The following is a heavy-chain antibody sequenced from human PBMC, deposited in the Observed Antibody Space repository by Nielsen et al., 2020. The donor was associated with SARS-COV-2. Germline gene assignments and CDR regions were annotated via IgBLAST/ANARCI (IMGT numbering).Heavy chain of an antibody. CDR2: ISSSSSYI. J-gene: IGHJ2*01. CDR1: GFTFSSYS. CDR3: ARDRNWARRDWYFDL. V-gene: IGHV3-21*01. D-gene: IGHD7-27*01. Sequence: GGSLRLSCAASGFTFSSYSMNWVRQAPGKGLEWVSSISSSSSYIYYADSVKGRFTVSRDNSKNTVSLQVNSLRGEDTAVYYCARDRNWARRDWYFDLWGRGTLVTVSS.